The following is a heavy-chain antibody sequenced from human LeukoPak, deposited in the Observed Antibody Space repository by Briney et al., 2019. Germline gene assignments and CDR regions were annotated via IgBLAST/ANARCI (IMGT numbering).Heavy chain of an antibody. CDR3: ARDGHGDGILTGYSYFGMDV. V-gene: IGHV3-21*01. Sequence: GGSLRLSCAASGFSHSSYSMNWVRQAPGKGLEWVSSITISSNFIYYADSVKGRFTISRDNAKNSLYLQMNSLRAEDTAVYFCARDGHGDGILTGYSYFGMDVWGQGTTVTVSS. J-gene: IGHJ6*02. CDR2: ITISSNFI. CDR1: GFSHSSYS. D-gene: IGHD3-9*01.